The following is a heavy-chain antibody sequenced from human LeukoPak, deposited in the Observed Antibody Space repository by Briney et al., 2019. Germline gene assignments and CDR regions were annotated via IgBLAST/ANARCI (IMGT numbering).Heavy chain of an antibody. CDR3: ARPSSLYGGTSEDY. Sequence: GESLKISCKASGYSFTDYWIVWVRQMPGKGLEWMGAIYPGDSDTKYSPSLDGQVTISADKSVSTTYLQWSSLQASDTAMYYCARPSSLYGGTSEDYWGQGTLVTVSS. D-gene: IGHD4-23*01. J-gene: IGHJ4*02. V-gene: IGHV5-51*01. CDR1: GYSFTDYW. CDR2: IYPGDSDT.